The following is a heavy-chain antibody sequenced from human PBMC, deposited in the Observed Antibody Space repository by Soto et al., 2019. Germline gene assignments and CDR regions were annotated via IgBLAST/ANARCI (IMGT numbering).Heavy chain of an antibody. V-gene: IGHV1-3*01. CDR2: INAGNGNT. J-gene: IGHJ5*02. CDR1: GYTSTSYA. D-gene: IGHD6-6*01. Sequence: ASVKVSCKASGYTSTSYAMHWVPQAPGQRLEWMGWINAGNGNTKYSQKFQGRVTITRDTSASTAYMELSSLRSEDTAVYYCARDRPHSSSSRGWFDPWGEGTLVTVSS. CDR3: ARDRPHSSSSRGWFDP.